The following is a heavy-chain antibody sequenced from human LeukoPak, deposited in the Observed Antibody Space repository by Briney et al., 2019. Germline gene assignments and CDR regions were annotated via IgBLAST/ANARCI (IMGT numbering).Heavy chain of an antibody. Sequence: GGSLRLSCAASGFTFSSYAMSWVRQAPGKGLEWVSAISGSGGSTYYADSVKGRFTISRDNSKNTLFLQMNSLRAEDTAVYYCVRDGVGAPPFDYWGQGALVTVSS. CDR2: ISGSGGST. J-gene: IGHJ4*02. CDR3: VRDGVGAPPFDY. D-gene: IGHD1-26*01. CDR1: GFTFSSYA. V-gene: IGHV3-23*01.